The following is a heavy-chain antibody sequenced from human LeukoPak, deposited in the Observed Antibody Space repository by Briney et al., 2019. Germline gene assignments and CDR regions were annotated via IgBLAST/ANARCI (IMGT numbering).Heavy chain of an antibody. Sequence: GTSLRLSCAASGFTFSSYGMHWVRQAPGKGLEWVADIWDAGTRKHYAEPGKGRFTISTDNSKNTLSLQMISLRAEDTAVYYCARGRLAVAGWIDYWGQGTLVTVSS. D-gene: IGHD6-19*01. CDR1: GFTFSSYG. J-gene: IGHJ4*02. V-gene: IGHV3-33*01. CDR2: IWDAGTRK. CDR3: ARGRLAVAGWIDY.